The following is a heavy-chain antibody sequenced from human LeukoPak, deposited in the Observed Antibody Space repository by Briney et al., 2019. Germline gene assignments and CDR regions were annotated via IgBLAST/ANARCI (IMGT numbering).Heavy chain of an antibody. D-gene: IGHD5-18*01. J-gene: IGHJ4*02. CDR1: GDSVSSDSAA. CDR3: ARVLDTPNSYYFDL. Sequence: SQTLSLTCAVSGDSVSSDSAAWNWIRQSPSRGLEWLGRTYYRSKWYNDYAVSVKSRITINPDTSKNQFSLQLNSVTPEDTAVYYCARVLDTPNSYYFDLWGQGTLVTVSS. V-gene: IGHV6-1*01. CDR2: TYYRSKWYN.